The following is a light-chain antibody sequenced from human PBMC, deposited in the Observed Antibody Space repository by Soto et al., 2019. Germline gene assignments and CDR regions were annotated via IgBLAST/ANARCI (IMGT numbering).Light chain of an antibody. Sequence: EMVLTQSPGTLSLSSGKRATLSCRANQSVRSNYVAWYQQKPGQPPRLLIYGASSRATGIPDRFGGSGSGTDFTLIISRLAPDDFAVYYCQQYASSALTFGGGTKVEIK. CDR1: QSVRSNY. CDR2: GAS. CDR3: QQYASSALT. J-gene: IGKJ4*02. V-gene: IGKV3-20*01.